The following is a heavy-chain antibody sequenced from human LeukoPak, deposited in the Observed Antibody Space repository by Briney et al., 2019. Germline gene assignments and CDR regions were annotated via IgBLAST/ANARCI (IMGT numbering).Heavy chain of an antibody. Sequence: PSETLSLTCTVSGGSISKYYWSWIRQPPGKGLEWIGHIYYSGATKYNPSLKSRITISVDTSKNQFSLMLSSVTAADTAVYYCARFGITVVRGGKYYFDYWGQGTLVTVSS. CDR1: GGSISKYY. V-gene: IGHV4-59*08. D-gene: IGHD3-10*01. CDR2: IYYSGAT. J-gene: IGHJ4*02. CDR3: ARFGITVVRGGKYYFDY.